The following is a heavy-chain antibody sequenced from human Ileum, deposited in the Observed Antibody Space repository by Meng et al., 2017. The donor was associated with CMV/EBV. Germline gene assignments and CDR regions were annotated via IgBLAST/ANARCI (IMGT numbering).Heavy chain of an antibody. CDR3: ARDRLERDYSGPGY. D-gene: IGHD1-1*01. CDR1: GFTFSSYS. J-gene: IGHJ4*02. Sequence: GESLKISCAASGFTFSSYSMDWLRQAPGKGLEWVASIGSSGSGIYYSESLKGRFTISRDNAKNSLFLQINNLRAEDTAVYYCARDRLERDYSGPGYWGQGTLVTVSS. CDR2: IGSSGSGI. V-gene: IGHV3-21*06.